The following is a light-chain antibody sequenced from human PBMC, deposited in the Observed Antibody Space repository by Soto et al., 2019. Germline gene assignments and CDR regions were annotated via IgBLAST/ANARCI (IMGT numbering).Light chain of an antibody. CDR1: QSVSSY. CDR3: QQRSKWPST. J-gene: IGKJ4*01. V-gene: IGKV3-11*01. CDR2: DAS. Sequence: EIVLTQSPVTLSLSPGERATLSCRASQSVSSYLAWYQQKPGQAPRLLIYDASKKATGIPARFSGSGSGTDFTLTISSLEPEDFAVCYCQQRSKWPSTFGGGTKVEIK.